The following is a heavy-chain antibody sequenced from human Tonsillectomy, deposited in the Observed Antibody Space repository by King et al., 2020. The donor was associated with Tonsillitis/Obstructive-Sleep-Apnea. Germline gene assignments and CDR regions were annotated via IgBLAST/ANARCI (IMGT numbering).Heavy chain of an antibody. CDR1: GGSISSYY. V-gene: IGHV4-59*01. J-gene: IGHJ3*02. CDR3: AREGGVWRDAFDI. D-gene: IGHD3-3*01. CDR2: IYYSGST. Sequence: VQLQESGPGLVKPSETLSLTCTVSGGSISSYYWSWIRQPPGKGLEWNGYIYYSGSTNYNPSLKSRVTISVDTSKNQFSLKLSSVTAADTAVYYCAREGGVWRDAFDIWGQGTMVTVSS.